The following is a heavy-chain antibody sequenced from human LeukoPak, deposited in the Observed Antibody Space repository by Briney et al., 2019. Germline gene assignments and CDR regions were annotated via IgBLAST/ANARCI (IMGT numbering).Heavy chain of an antibody. V-gene: IGHV1-2*02. Sequence: ASVKVSCKASGYTFTSYDINWVRQATGQGLEWMGWINPNSGGTNYAQKFQGRVTMTRDTSISTAYMELSRLRSDDTAVYYCARGKRALGDTNWFDPWGQGTLVTVSS. CDR3: ARGKRALGDTNWFDP. D-gene: IGHD4-17*01. CDR1: GYTFTSYD. CDR2: INPNSGGT. J-gene: IGHJ5*02.